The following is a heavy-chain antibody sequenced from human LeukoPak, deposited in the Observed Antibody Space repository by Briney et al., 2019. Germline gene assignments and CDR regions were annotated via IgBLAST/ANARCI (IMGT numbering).Heavy chain of an antibody. CDR2: IYYSGST. J-gene: IGHJ4*02. CDR3: ARFTAGYSSGWYFFDY. Sequence: PSETLSLTCTVSGGSISSSSYYWGWIRQPPGKGLEWIGGIYYSGSTYYNPSLKSRVTISVDTSKNQFSLKLSSVTAADTAVYYCARFTAGYSSGWYFFDYWGQGALVTVSS. CDR1: GGSISSSSYY. D-gene: IGHD6-19*01. V-gene: IGHV4-39*01.